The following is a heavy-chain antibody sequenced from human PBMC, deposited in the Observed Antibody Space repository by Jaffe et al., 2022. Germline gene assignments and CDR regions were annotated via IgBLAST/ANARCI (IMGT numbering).Heavy chain of an antibody. V-gene: IGHV3-64*01. CDR1: GFTFSSYA. CDR2: ISSNGGST. CDR3: ARDQRVEYYDILTGYYGGAFDI. D-gene: IGHD3-9*01. Sequence: EVQLVESGGGLVQPGGSLRLSCAASGFTFSSYAMHWVRQAPGKGLEYVSAISSNGGSTYYANSVKGRFTISRDNSKNTLYLQMGSLRAEDMAVYYCARDQRVEYYDILTGYYGGAFDIWGQGTMVTVSS. J-gene: IGHJ3*02.